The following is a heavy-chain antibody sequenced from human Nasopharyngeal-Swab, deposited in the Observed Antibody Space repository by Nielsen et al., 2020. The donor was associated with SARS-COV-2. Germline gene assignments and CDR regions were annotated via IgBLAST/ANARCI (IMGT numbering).Heavy chain of an antibody. Sequence: ASVKVSCKASGYTFTSYGLSWVRQAPGQGLEWMGGISAYNGNTNYAQKLQGRVTMTTDTSTSTAYMELRSLRSDDTAVYYCASPGPHSSGYTTPPNAFDIWGQGTMVTVSS. D-gene: IGHD3-22*01. J-gene: IGHJ3*02. V-gene: IGHV1-18*01. CDR1: GYTFTSYG. CDR2: ISAYNGNT. CDR3: ASPGPHSSGYTTPPNAFDI.